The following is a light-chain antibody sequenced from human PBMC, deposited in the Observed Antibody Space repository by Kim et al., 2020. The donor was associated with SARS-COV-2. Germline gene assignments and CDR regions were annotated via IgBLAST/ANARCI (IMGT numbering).Light chain of an antibody. CDR1: QTISTW. J-gene: IGKJ2*01. CDR3: QHYSRFPYT. CDR2: LAS. V-gene: IGKV1-5*03. Sequence: SASVADRVTTPCRASQTISTWLAWYQQKPGKAPNLLIYLASTLESGVPSRFIGSGSGTEFTLTIDSLQPDDFATYYCQHYSRFPYTFGQGTKLEI.